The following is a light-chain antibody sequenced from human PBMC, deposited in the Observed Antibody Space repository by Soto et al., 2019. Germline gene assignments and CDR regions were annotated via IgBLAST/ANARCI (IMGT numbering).Light chain of an antibody. CDR2: AAS. CDR3: QQANSFPRT. J-gene: IGKJ1*01. Sequence: DIQMTQSPSSVSASVGDRVTITCRASQGVSSWLAWYQHKPGKVPKLLIYAASRLQSGVPSRFSGSGSGTDFTLIISSLQPEDLATYYCQQANSFPRTFGQGTKVEIK. V-gene: IGKV1-12*01. CDR1: QGVSSW.